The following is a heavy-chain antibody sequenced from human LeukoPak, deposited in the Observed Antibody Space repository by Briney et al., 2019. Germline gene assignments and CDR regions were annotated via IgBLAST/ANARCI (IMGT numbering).Heavy chain of an antibody. CDR2: IRYDGSNK. V-gene: IGHV3-30*02. CDR3: AKDGPPYYDFWSGYLNWFDP. D-gene: IGHD3-3*01. J-gene: IGHJ5*02. Sequence: GGSLRLSCAASGFTFSSYGMHWVRQAPGKGLEWVAFIRYDGSNKYYADSVKGRFTISRDNSKNTLYLQMNSLRAEDTAVYYCAKDGPPYYDFWSGYLNWFDPWGQGTLVTVSS. CDR1: GFTFSSYG.